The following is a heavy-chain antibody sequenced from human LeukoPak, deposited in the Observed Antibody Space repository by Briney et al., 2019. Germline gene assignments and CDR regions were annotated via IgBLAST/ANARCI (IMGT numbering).Heavy chain of an antibody. CDR2: INAGNGNT. CDR3: ARHGAWLRNNWFDP. J-gene: IGHJ5*02. CDR1: GYTFTSYY. D-gene: IGHD5-12*01. V-gene: IGHV1-3*03. Sequence: ASVKVSCKASGYTFTSYYMHWVRQAPGQRLEWMGWINAGNGNTKYSQEFQGRVTITRDTSASTAYMELSSLRSEDTAVYYCARHGAWLRNNWFDPWGQGTLVTVSS.